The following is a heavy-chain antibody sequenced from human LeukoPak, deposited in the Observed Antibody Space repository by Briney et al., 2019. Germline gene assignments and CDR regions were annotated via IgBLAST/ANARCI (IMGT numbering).Heavy chain of an antibody. CDR2: FHPEDGET. J-gene: IGHJ4*02. CDR1: GYTLTELS. V-gene: IGHV1-24*01. Sequence: GASVTVSFKVSGYTLTELSMHWVRPAPGKGLEGVGGFHPEDGETIYAQKFQGRVTMTEDTYTDTAYMELSSLRSEETAGCLCVSVAVASSSGWYGSIAYWGQGTLVTVSS. CDR3: VSVAVASSSGWYGSIAY. D-gene: IGHD6-19*01.